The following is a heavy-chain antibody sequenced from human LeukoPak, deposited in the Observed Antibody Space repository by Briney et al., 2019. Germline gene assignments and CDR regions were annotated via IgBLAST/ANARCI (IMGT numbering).Heavy chain of an antibody. CDR1: GGSFSGYY. CDR3: ARSIYDSSGYYFGLKYYYYYMDV. Sequence: SETLSLTCAVYGGSFSGYYWSWIRQPPGKGLEWIGEINHSGSTNYNPSLKSRVTISVDTSKNQFSLKLSSVTAADTAVYYCARSIYDSSGYYFGLKYYYYYMDVWGKGTTVTVSS. D-gene: IGHD3-22*01. V-gene: IGHV4-34*01. CDR2: INHSGST. J-gene: IGHJ6*03.